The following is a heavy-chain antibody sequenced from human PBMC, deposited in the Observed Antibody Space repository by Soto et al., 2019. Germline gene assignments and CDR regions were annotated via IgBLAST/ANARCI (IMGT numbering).Heavy chain of an antibody. J-gene: IGHJ4*02. Sequence: PGESLKLSCKGSGYSFPSYWIGWVRPMPGKGREWMGSIYPGDSDTRYSPSFQGQVTISADKSLSTAYLQWSSLKASDTARYYCVSAVGATTDFDYWGQGTLVTVSS. D-gene: IGHD1-26*01. CDR2: IYPGDSDT. CDR1: GYSFPSYW. V-gene: IGHV5-51*01. CDR3: VSAVGATTDFDY.